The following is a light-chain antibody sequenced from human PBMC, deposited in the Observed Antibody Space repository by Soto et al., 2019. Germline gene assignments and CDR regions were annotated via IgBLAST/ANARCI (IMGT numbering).Light chain of an antibody. V-gene: IGKV3-15*01. CDR3: QQYNNWWT. CDR2: GVS. J-gene: IGKJ1*01. CDR1: HSVNSN. Sequence: EIVMTQSPATLSVSPGERATLSCRASHSVNSNLAWYQQRPGQAPRLLISGVSTRATGVPARFSCSGSETEFTLTISSLQSEDFAVYYCQQYNNWWTFGQGTKVEIK.